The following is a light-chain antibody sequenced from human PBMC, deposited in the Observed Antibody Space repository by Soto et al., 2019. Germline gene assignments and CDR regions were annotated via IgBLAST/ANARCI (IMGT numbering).Light chain of an antibody. V-gene: IGKV4-1*01. J-gene: IGKJ1*01. CDR3: QQFYNTPLT. Sequence: VLTQSPDTLSLSPGERATLSCRASQSVSSFLAWYQQKPGQPPKLLIYWASTRESGVPDRFSGSGSGTDFTLTISSLQAEDVAVYYCQQFYNTPLTFGQGTKVEIK. CDR1: QSVSSF. CDR2: WAS.